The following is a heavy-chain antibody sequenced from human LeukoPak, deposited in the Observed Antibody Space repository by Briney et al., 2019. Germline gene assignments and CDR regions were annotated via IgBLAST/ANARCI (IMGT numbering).Heavy chain of an antibody. Sequence: ASVKVSCKASGGTFSSYAISWVRQAPGQGLEWMGGIIPIFGTANYAQKFQGRVTMTRDMSTTTVYMELSSLRSEDRAVYYCARGPHRRTYDRDNWFDPWSQGTLVTVSS. CDR2: IIPIFGTA. CDR1: GGTFSSYA. V-gene: IGHV1-69*05. D-gene: IGHD3-3*01. J-gene: IGHJ5*02. CDR3: ARGPHRRTYDRDNWFDP.